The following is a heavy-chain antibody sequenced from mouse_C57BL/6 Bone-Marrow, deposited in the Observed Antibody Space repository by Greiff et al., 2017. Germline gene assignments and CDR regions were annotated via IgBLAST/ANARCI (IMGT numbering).Heavy chain of an antibody. CDR2: IYPRSGNT. D-gene: IGHD2-12*01. CDR1: GYTFTSYG. V-gene: IGHV1-81*01. CDR3: ARRLLLLRWFAY. Sequence: VQLQQSGAELARPGASVKLSCKASGYTFTSYGISWVKQRTGQGLEWIGEIYPRSGNTYYNEKFKGKATLTADKAYSTAYMGLRSLTSVVSAVYFCARRLLLLRWFAYWGQGTLVTVSA. J-gene: IGHJ3*01.